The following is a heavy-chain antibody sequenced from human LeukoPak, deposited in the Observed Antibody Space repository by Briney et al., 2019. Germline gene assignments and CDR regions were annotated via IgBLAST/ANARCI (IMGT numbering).Heavy chain of an antibody. CDR3: TTDTWYSAGH. Sequence: GGSLRLSCAVSGSTPTEHAWSWVRQAPGKGLEWVAIIKKDGSEKYYVDSMKGRFTISRDNAKNSLFLQMNSLRAEDTAIYYCTTDTWYSAGHWGQGTLVTVSS. D-gene: IGHD2-15*01. CDR1: GSTPTEHA. J-gene: IGHJ4*02. V-gene: IGHV3-7*03. CDR2: IKKDGSEK.